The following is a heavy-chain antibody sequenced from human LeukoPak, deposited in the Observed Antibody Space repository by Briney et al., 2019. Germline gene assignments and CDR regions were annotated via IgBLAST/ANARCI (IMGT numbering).Heavy chain of an antibody. CDR1: GFTFSSYA. CDR2: ISGSGGST. Sequence: GGSLRLSCAASGFTFSSYAMSWVRQAPGKGLEWVSAISGSGGSTYYADSVKGRFTISRDNSKNTLYLQMNSLRAEDTAVYYCAKDRPQNYYDSSGYIGYWGQGTLVTVSS. V-gene: IGHV3-23*01. CDR3: AKDRPQNYYDSSGYIGY. J-gene: IGHJ4*02. D-gene: IGHD3-22*01.